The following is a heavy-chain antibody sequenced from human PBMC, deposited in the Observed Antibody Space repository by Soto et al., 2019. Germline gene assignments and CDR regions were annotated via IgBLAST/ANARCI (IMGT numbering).Heavy chain of an antibody. Sequence: PGGSLRLSCAASGFTFSSYGMNWVRQAPGKGLEWVAVIWYDGSNKYYADSVKGRFTISRDNSRNTLYLQMNSLRAEDTAVYYCASSMQYDFWSGYYIGYYYYGMDVWGQGTTVTVSS. CDR3: ASSMQYDFWSGYYIGYYYYGMDV. CDR2: IWYDGSNK. V-gene: IGHV3-33*01. D-gene: IGHD3-3*01. J-gene: IGHJ6*02. CDR1: GFTFSSYG.